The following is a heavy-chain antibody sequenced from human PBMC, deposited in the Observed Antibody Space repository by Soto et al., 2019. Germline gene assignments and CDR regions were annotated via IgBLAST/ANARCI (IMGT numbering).Heavy chain of an antibody. Sequence: QVQLVQSGAEVKKPGASVKVSCKASGYTFTSYGISWVRQAPGQGLEWMGWISAYNGNTNYAQKLQGRVTMATDTSTSTAYMELRGLRSDDTAVYYCARDSYCSGGSCYRGYFDYWGQGTLVTVSS. D-gene: IGHD2-15*01. CDR1: GYTFTSYG. V-gene: IGHV1-18*01. CDR2: ISAYNGNT. CDR3: ARDSYCSGGSCYRGYFDY. J-gene: IGHJ4*02.